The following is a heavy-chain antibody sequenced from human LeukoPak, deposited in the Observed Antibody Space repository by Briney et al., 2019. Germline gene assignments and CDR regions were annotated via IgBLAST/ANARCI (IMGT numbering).Heavy chain of an antibody. CDR3: ARAHRLMVYAAHLDY. J-gene: IGHJ4*02. CDR1: GFTFDDYA. Sequence: GGSVRLSCAPCGFTFDDYAMHCARQARGEAVVWVSLISGDGGGIYYADSVKGPFTISRDNSKNSLYLQMNSLRTEDTALYYRARAHRLMVYAAHLDYWGERTLLTVSS. D-gene: IGHD2-8*01. V-gene: IGHV3-43*02. CDR2: ISGDGGGI.